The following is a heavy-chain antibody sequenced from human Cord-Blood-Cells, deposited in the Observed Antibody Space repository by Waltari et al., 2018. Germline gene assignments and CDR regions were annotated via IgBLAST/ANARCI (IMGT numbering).Heavy chain of an antibody. J-gene: IGHJ4*02. D-gene: IGHD2-2*01. CDR3: ARSYCSSTSCSFDY. CDR2: IYTSGST. CDR1: GGSISSGSYY. V-gene: IGHV4-61*09. Sequence: QVQLQESGPGLVKPSQTLSLTCTISGGSISSGSYYWSWIRKPAGKGLEWIGYIYTSGSTNYNPSLKSRVTISVDTSKNQFSLKLSSVTAADTAVYYCARSYCSSTSCSFDYWGQGTLVTVSS.